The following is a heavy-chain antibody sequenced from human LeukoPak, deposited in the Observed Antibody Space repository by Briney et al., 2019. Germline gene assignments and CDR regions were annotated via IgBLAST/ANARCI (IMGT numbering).Heavy chain of an antibody. D-gene: IGHD3-3*01. CDR2: NSLGESAT. V-gene: IGHV5-51*01. Sequence: GLALHFSSPGHGYSSTYYWIGWVRPTSGKGLEWMGINSLGESATPSTTYFQGQVTISADKSINTVYWQWSSLKASDTAMYYCARHFYFGQFMQWLPKTLLDRWGQGTLVTVSS. J-gene: IGHJ5*02. CDR1: GYSSTYYW. CDR3: ARHFYFGQFMQWLPKTLLDR.